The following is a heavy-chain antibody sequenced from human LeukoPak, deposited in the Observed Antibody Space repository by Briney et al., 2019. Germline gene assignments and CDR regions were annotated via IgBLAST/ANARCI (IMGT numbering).Heavy chain of an antibody. J-gene: IGHJ4*02. CDR1: GGSFSGYY. V-gene: IGHV4-34*01. CDR3: ARSLGISAAGTGY. D-gene: IGHD6-13*01. CDR2: INHSGST. Sequence: SETLSLTCAVYGGSFSGYYWSWIRQPPGKGLEWIGEINHSGSTNYNPSLKSRVTISVDTSKNQFSLKLSSVTAADTAVYYCARSLGISAAGTGYWGQGTLVTVSS.